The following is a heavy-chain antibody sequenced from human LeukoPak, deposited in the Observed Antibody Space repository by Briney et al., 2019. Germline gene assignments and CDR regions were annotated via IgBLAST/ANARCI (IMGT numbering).Heavy chain of an antibody. V-gene: IGHV3-66*01. CDR1: DFTVSSNY. CDR3: ARGRWDYPGTFDV. J-gene: IGHJ3*01. Sequence: GGSLRLSCTTSDFTVSSNYMNWVRQAPGRGLEWVSVIYRDGNTYYTDSVKGRFTISTDTSKNSLYLQMNRLRVEDTALYYCARGRWDYPGTFDVWGQGTMVTVSS. CDR2: IYRDGNT. D-gene: IGHD4-23*01.